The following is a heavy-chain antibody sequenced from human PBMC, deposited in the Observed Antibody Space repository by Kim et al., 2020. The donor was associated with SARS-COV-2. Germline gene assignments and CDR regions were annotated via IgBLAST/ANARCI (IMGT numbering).Heavy chain of an antibody. CDR3: ARGYCSGGSCYPHFDY. D-gene: IGHD2-15*01. Sequence: ASVKVSCKASGYTFTSYAMHWVRQAPGQRLEWMGWINAGNGNTKYSQKFQGRVTITRDTSASTAYMELSSLRSEDTAVYYCARGYCSGGSCYPHFDYWGQGTLVTVSS. V-gene: IGHV1-3*01. CDR1: GYTFTSYA. CDR2: INAGNGNT. J-gene: IGHJ4*02.